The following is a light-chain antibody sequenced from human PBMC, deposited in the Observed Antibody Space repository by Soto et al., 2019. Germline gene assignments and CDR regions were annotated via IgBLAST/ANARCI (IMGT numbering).Light chain of an antibody. Sequence: QSVLTQPPSASGTPGQRVAISCSGSRSNIGSNTVSWYQQLPGTAPKLLIHSNDQRPSGVPDRFSGSKSGTSASLAISGPQSEDEADYYCAAWDDSLNGFYVFGTGTKVTVL. J-gene: IGLJ1*01. V-gene: IGLV1-44*01. CDR2: SND. CDR3: AAWDDSLNGFYV. CDR1: RSNIGSNT.